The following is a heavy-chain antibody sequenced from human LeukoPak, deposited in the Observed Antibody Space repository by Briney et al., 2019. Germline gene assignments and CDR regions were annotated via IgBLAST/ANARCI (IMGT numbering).Heavy chain of an antibody. CDR3: ARDLAMYSPDLDY. D-gene: IGHD1-26*01. V-gene: IGHV1-2*02. CDR1: GYTFTDYY. Sequence: ASVKVSCKASGYTFTDYYLHWVRQAPGHGLEWMGWINPKTGVTKYAQNFQGRVTMARDTSISTAYMEVSRLRSDDTAVFYCARDLAMYSPDLDYWGQGTLVTVSS. J-gene: IGHJ4*02. CDR2: INPKTGVT.